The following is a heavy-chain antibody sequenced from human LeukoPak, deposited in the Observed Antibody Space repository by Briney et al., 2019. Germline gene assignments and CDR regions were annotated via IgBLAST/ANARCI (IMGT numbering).Heavy chain of an antibody. Sequence: RAPVKVSCKASGYTFTGYYMHWVRQAPGQGLEWMGWINPNSGGTNYAQKFQGRVTMTRDTSISTACMELSRLRSDDTAVYYCARAIGDWGLYYYYYMDVWGKGTTVTVSS. J-gene: IGHJ6*03. CDR2: INPNSGGT. CDR1: GYTFTGYY. V-gene: IGHV1-2*02. D-gene: IGHD2-21*02. CDR3: ARAIGDWGLYYYYYMDV.